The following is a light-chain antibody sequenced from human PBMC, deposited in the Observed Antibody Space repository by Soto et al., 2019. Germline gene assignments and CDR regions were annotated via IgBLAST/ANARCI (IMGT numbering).Light chain of an antibody. Sequence: EIVLTQSPATLSLSPGERAPLSCRASQSVSSYLAWYQQKPGQAPRLLIFDASNRATGIPVRFSGSGSGTDFTLTISSLEPDDFTVYYCQQHSDWPLTFGGGTKVDIK. CDR1: QSVSSY. J-gene: IGKJ4*01. CDR3: QQHSDWPLT. CDR2: DAS. V-gene: IGKV3-11*01.